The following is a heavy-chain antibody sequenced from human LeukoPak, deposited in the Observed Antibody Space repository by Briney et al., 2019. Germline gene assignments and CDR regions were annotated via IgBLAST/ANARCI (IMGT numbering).Heavy chain of an antibody. CDR1: GFTFFNYA. V-gene: IGHV3-23*01. CDR3: AKDLSYCSGGTCYTSRYYGMDV. J-gene: IGHJ6*02. Sequence: AGGSLRLSCAASGFTFFNYAMSWVRQSPGKGLEWVSIISGSGGNTNYADSVKGRFTISRDNSNNTLYPQMNSLRAEDTAVYYCAKDLSYCSGGTCYTSRYYGMDVWGQGTTVTVSS. CDR2: ISGSGGNT. D-gene: IGHD2-15*01.